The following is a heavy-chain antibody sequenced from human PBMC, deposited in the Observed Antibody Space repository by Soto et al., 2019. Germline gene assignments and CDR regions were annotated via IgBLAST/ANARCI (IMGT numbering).Heavy chain of an antibody. Sequence: QVQLQQWGAGLLKPSETLSLTCAVYGGSFSGYYWSWIRQPPGKGLEWIGEINHSGSTNYNPSLKSRVTISVDTSKNQFSLKLSSVTAADTAVYYCARGRGATNDYWGQGTLVTVSS. CDR3: ARGRGATNDY. CDR1: GGSFSGYY. D-gene: IGHD5-12*01. CDR2: INHSGST. V-gene: IGHV4-34*01. J-gene: IGHJ4*02.